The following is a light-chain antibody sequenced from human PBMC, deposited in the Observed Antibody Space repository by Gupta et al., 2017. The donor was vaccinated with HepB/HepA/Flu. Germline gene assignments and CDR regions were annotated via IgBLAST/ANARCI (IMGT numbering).Light chain of an antibody. J-gene: IGKJ1*01. CDR2: DAS. Sequence: VLTQSQATLSLSPGERATLSCGASTSVSTSYLAWYQQKPGLSPRLLIYDASNRSTGIPDGFSGSGSGTDFTLTISSLEPEDSALYYCHQVGNSYLTFGQWTKVEIK. CDR1: TSVSTSY. V-gene: IGKV3D-20*01. CDR3: HQVGNSYLT.